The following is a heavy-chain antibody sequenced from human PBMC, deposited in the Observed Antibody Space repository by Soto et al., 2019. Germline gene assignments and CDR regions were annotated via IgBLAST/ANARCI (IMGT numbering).Heavy chain of an antibody. CDR1: RGAFGDYW. D-gene: IGHD3-22*01. CDR3: ARDRVESGYPEYFQH. CDR2: MKQDGSEK. V-gene: IGHV3-7*03. J-gene: IGHJ1*01. Sequence: PGGSLRLSCEASRGAFGDYWMHWVRQAPGKGLEWVANMKQDGSEKYYVDSVKGRFTISRDSAENSLYLQMNSLRAEDTAVYYCARDRVESGYPEYFQHWGQGT.